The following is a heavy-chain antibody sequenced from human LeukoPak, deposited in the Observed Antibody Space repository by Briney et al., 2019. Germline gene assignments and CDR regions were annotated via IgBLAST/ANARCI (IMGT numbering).Heavy chain of an antibody. CDR3: VRATHYSGWKPFDY. V-gene: IGHV3-74*01. Sequence: HSGGSLRLSCAASGFTFSSSWMHWVRQAPGKGLVWVSRISGDGSVTTYADSVQGRFTISRDNANNTLSLQMNSLRVEDTALYYCVRATHYSGWKPFDYWGQGTLVTVSS. J-gene: IGHJ4*02. CDR1: GFTFSSSW. CDR2: ISGDGSVT. D-gene: IGHD6-19*01.